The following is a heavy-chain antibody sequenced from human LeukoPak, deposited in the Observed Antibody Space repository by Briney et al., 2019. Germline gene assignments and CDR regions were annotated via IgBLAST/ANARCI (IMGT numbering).Heavy chain of an antibody. D-gene: IGHD6-13*01. Sequence: GGSLRLSCAASGFTFSTYWMHWVRQAPGKGLEWVSSISSSSGYIYSADSVKGRFTISRDNAKNSLYLQMNSLRAEDTAVYYCARDLLEQQLVHRDYFDYWGQGALVTVSS. CDR1: GFTFSTYW. J-gene: IGHJ4*02. CDR2: ISSSSGYI. CDR3: ARDLLEQQLVHRDYFDY. V-gene: IGHV3-21*01.